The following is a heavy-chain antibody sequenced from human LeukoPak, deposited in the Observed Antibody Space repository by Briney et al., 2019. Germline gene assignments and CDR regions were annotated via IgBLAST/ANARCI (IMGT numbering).Heavy chain of an antibody. CDR1: GGSVTTYY. D-gene: IGHD5-18*01. CDR3: ARHLHPQPSPSFDP. CDR2: NYTSGGT. Sequence: SETLSLTCSVSGGSVTTYYWSWIRQPPGKGLEWIGYNYTSGGTNHNPSLKSRVTISVDTSKNQFSLKLTTVTAADTAVYYCARHLHPQPSPSFDPWGQGTLVTVSS. V-gene: IGHV4-4*09. J-gene: IGHJ5*02.